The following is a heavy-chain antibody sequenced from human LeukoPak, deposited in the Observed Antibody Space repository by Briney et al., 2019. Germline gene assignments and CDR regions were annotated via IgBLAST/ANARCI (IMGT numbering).Heavy chain of an antibody. CDR2: INPNSGGT. Sequence: ASVKVSCKASGYTFTGYYMHWVRQAPGQGLEWMGWINPNSGGTNYAQKFQGRVTMTRDTSISTVYMDLGRLRSDDTAVYYCVRDGRPYYYDSSGASNWFDPWGQGTLVTVSS. CDR1: GYTFTGYY. CDR3: VRDGRPYYYDSSGASNWFDP. V-gene: IGHV1-2*02. D-gene: IGHD3-22*01. J-gene: IGHJ5*02.